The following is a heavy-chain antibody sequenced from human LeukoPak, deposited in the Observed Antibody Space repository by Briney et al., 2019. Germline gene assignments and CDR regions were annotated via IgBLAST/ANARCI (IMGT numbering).Heavy chain of an antibody. J-gene: IGHJ4*02. V-gene: IGHV3-53*01. CDR1: GSSVNNKR. Sequence: GGSLRLSCAVSGSSVNNKRMSWVRQAPGKGLEWVSVIYDEDNTHYADSVKGRFTISRDNSKNTLFLQMNSLRADDTAVYYCARGGAVTRYASAPDYGGQGTLVTVSS. CDR3: ARGGAVTRYASAPDY. CDR2: IYDEDNT. D-gene: IGHD4-17*01.